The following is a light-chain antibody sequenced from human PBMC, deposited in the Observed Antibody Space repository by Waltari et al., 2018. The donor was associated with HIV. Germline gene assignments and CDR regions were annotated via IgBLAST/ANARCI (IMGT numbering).Light chain of an antibody. CDR1: QSISDW. Sequence: IQLTPSPSTLSASIGDRVTITCRASQSISDWLAWYQQLPGRAPNLLIYKASNLQSGGPPRSSGSGSGTEYTLTINGLQPEDVATYYCEPYDTFPWTFGLGTKVEIK. CDR3: EPYDTFPWT. V-gene: IGKV1-5*03. J-gene: IGKJ1*01. CDR2: KAS.